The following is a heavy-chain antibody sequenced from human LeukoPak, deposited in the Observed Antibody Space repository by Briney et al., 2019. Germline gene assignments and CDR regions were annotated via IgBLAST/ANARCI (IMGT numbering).Heavy chain of an antibody. CDR2: ISASGGST. D-gene: IGHD7-27*01. CDR1: GFTFSSYA. Sequence: PGGSLRLSCAASGFTFSSYAMSWVRQAPGKGLEWVSAISASGGSTYYVDSVKGRFTISKDTSKNTLFLQMSSLRAEDTAIYYCAKDRPLNWGYYFDYWAREPWSPSP. J-gene: IGHJ4*02. CDR3: AKDRPLNWGYYFDY. V-gene: IGHV3-23*01.